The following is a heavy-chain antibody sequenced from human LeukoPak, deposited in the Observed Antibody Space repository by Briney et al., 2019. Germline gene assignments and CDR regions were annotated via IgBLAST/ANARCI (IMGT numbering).Heavy chain of an antibody. CDR2: IYDSGSS. CDR1: GGSISNYY. CDR3: AREGRYRYGYNEYHLYMDI. V-gene: IGHV4-59*01. D-gene: IGHD5-18*01. Sequence: PSETLSLTCTVSGGSISNYYWSWIRQPPGKGLEWIGYIYDSGSSNYNPSLKSRVTISVDTSKNQFSLRLSSVTAADTAVYHCAREGRYRYGYNEYHLYMDIWGKGTTVTVSS. J-gene: IGHJ6*03.